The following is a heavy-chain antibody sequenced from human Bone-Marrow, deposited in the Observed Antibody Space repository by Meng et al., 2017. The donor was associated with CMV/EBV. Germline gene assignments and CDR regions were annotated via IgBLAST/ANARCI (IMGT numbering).Heavy chain of an antibody. CDR3: AKLYYDFWSGYEGLSFFDY. D-gene: IGHD3-3*01. J-gene: IGHJ4*02. Sequence: FISKGISWVRQDPGQGLEWMGWISTYNGNTNYAQKLQGRVSMTTDTSTSTGYMELRSLRSDDTAVYYCAKLYYDFWSGYEGLSFFDYWGQGTLVTVSS. CDR1: FISKG. CDR2: ISTYNGNT. V-gene: IGHV1-18*01.